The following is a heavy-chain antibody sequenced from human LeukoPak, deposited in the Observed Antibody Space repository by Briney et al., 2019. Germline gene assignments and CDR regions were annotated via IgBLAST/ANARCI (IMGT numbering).Heavy chain of an antibody. CDR3: ASHLASGAGPFDY. V-gene: IGHV3-23*01. CDR2: ISGSGGST. Sequence: GGSLRLSCAASGFTFSSYAMSWVRQAPGKGLEWVSAISGSGGSTYYADSVKGRFTISSDNSKNTLYLQMNSLRAEDTAVYYCASHLASGAGPFDYWGQGTLVTVSS. CDR1: GFTFSSYA. D-gene: IGHD2-15*01. J-gene: IGHJ4*02.